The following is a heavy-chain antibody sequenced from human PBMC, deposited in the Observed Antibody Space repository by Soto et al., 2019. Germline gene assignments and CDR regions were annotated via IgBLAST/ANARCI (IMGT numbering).Heavy chain of an antibody. CDR1: GFTFSDYY. Sequence: QVQLVESGGGLVKPGGSLRLSCAASGFTFSDYYMSWIRQAPGKGLEWASYISSSGSTIYYADSVKGRFTISRDNAKNPLYLQMNSLRAEGKAVYYCATDIVATMVDAFDIWGQGTMVTVSS. D-gene: IGHD5-12*01. CDR3: ATDIVATMVDAFDI. J-gene: IGHJ3*02. V-gene: IGHV3-11*01. CDR2: ISSSGSTI.